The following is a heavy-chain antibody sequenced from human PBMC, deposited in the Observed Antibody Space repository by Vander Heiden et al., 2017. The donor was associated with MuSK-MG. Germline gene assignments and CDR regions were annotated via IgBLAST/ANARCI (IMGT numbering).Heavy chain of an antibody. V-gene: IGHV3-30*18. CDR3: AKMAIVGATQADY. CDR1: GFTFSSYG. J-gene: IGHJ4*02. CDR2: ISYDGSNK. Sequence: QVQLVESGGGGVQPGRSLRLSCAASGFTFSSYGMHWVRQAPGKGLEWVAVISYDGSNKYYADSVKGRFTISRDNSKNTLYLQMNSLRAEDTAVYYCAKMAIVGATQADYWGQGTLVTVSS. D-gene: IGHD1-26*01.